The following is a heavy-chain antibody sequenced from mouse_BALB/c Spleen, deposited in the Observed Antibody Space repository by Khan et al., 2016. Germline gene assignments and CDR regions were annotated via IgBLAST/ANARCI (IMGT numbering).Heavy chain of an antibody. J-gene: IGHJ4*01. Sequence: EVQLQESGPGLVKPSQSLSLTCTVTGYSITSDYAWNWIRQFPGNKLEWMGYISYSGSTTYNPSLKSRISINRDTSKNQFFLQLNSVTTEDTATYYCARGPYDGAYYALSYWPPRTSFPVSS. CDR1: GYSITSDYA. V-gene: IGHV3-2*02. D-gene: IGHD2-12*01. CDR2: ISYSGST. CDR3: ARGPYDGAYYALSY.